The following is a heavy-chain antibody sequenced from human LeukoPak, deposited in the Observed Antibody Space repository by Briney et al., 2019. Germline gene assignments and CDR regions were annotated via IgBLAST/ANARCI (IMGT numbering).Heavy chain of an antibody. D-gene: IGHD5-12*01. J-gene: IGHJ4*02. Sequence: PGGSLRLSCAASGFTSDDYAMHWVRQAPGKGLEWVSGISWNSGSIGYADSVKGRFTTSRDNAKNSLYLQMNSLRPEDTAVYYCARDSKGYSGYDLGGGFDYWGQGALVTVSS. CDR2: ISWNSGSI. CDR1: GFTSDDYA. CDR3: ARDSKGYSGYDLGGGFDY. V-gene: IGHV3-9*02.